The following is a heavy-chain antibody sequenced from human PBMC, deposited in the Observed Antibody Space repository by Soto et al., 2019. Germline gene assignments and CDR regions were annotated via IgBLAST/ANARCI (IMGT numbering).Heavy chain of an antibody. CDR1: GFTFSSYE. V-gene: IGHV3-48*03. CDR2: FSSSGSTI. Sequence: GGSLRLSCAASGFTFSSYEMNWVRQAPGKGLEWVSYFSSSGSTIYYAGSVKGRFTISRDNAKNSLYLQMNSLRAEDTAVYYGARDAVYNWNYVGWFDPWGQGTLVTVSS. J-gene: IGHJ5*02. CDR3: ARDAVYNWNYVGWFDP. D-gene: IGHD1-7*01.